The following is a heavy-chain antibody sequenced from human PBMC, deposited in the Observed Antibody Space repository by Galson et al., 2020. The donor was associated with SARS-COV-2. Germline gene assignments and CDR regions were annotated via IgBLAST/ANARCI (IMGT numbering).Heavy chain of an antibody. CDR3: AAFRRVGAPGYYYGMDV. J-gene: IGHJ6*02. CDR1: GFTFTSSA. V-gene: IGHV1-58*02. Sequence: SVKVSCKASGFTFTSSAMQWVRQARGQRLEWIGWIVVGSGTTNYAQKFPERVTITRDMSTSTAYMELSSLRSEDTAVYYCAAFRRVGAPGYYYGMDVWGQGTTVTVSS. D-gene: IGHD1-26*01. CDR2: IVVGSGTT.